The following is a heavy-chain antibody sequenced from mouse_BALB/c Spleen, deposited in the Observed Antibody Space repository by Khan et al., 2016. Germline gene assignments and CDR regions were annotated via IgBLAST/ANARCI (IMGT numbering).Heavy chain of an antibody. Sequence: VQLQQSGAELVKPGASVKLSCTASGFNIKDTYMHWVKQRPEQGLEWIGRIDPANGNTKYDPKFQGKATITADTSSNTAYLQLSSLTSEDTAVYYCASTVVADFDYWGHGPTLTVSS. J-gene: IGHJ2*01. D-gene: IGHD1-1*01. CDR2: IDPANGNT. CDR1: GFNIKDTY. V-gene: IGHV14-3*02. CDR3: ASTVVADFDY.